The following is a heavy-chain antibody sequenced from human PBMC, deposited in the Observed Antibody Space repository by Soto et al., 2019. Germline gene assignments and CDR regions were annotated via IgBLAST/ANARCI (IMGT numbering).Heavy chain of an antibody. CDR3: ATNLIQLWFTY. J-gene: IGHJ4*02. CDR2: VKQDGSEK. V-gene: IGHV3-7*03. Sequence: GGSLRLSCAASGFTFSSYWMSWVRQAPGKGLEWVANVKQDGSEKYYVDSVKGRFTISRDNAKNSLYLQMNSLRAEDTAVYYCATNLIQLWFTYWGQGTLVTVSS. D-gene: IGHD5-18*01. CDR1: GFTFSSYW.